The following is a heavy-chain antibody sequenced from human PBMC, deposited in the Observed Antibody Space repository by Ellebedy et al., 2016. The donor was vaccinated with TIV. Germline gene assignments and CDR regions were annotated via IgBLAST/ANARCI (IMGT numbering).Heavy chain of an antibody. V-gene: IGHV3-33*08. CDR3: ARDYSSGWYRLGALDM. J-gene: IGHJ3*02. Sequence: PGGSLRLSCAASGFTFSNHGMHWVRQAPGKGLEWLAVILYDTNNRYYAESVRGRFTISRDNSKNTVSLQMNSLRAEDTALYYCARDYSSGWYRLGALDMWGQGTMVIVSS. CDR2: ILYDTNNR. CDR1: GFTFSNHG. D-gene: IGHD6-19*01.